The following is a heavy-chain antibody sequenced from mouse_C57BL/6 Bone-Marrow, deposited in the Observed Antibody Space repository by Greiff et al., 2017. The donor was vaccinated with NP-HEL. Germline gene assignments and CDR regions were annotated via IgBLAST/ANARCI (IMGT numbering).Heavy chain of an antibody. CDR2: IYPGDGDT. V-gene: IGHV1-82*01. Sequence: VQVVESGPELVKPGASVKISCKASGYAFSSSWMNWVKQRPGKGLEWIGRIYPGDGDTNYNGKFKGKATLTADKSSSTAYMQLSSLTSEDSAVYFCARWRTPWFAYWGQGTLVTVSA. CDR1: GYAFSSSW. CDR3: ARWRTPWFAY. J-gene: IGHJ3*01.